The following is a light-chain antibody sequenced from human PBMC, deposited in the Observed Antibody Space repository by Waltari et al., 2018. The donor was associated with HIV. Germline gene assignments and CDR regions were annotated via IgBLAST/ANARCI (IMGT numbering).Light chain of an antibody. CDR3: SSYTSSSPYA. Sequence: QSALTQPASVSGSPGQSITISCTGTSSDGGGYNYFPWYQQHPGKAPTLMIYDVSNRPSGVSNRFSGSKSGNTASLTISGLQAEDEADYYCSSYTSSSPYAFGTGTKVTVL. J-gene: IGLJ1*01. CDR1: SSDGGGYNY. V-gene: IGLV2-14*03. CDR2: DVS.